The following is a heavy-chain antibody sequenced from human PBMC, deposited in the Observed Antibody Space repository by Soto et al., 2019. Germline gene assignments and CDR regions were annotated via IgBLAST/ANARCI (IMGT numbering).Heavy chain of an antibody. CDR3: ARGHDY. Sequence: PGGSLRLSCAASGFTSTDFKMIWVRQAPGKGLEWVSFISSGGSYIYYAGSVKGRFTISRDNSKNSLYLQMNSLRAEDTAVYYCARGHDYWGQGTLVTVSS. V-gene: IGHV3-21*01. CDR1: GFTSTDFK. CDR2: ISSGGSYI. J-gene: IGHJ4*02.